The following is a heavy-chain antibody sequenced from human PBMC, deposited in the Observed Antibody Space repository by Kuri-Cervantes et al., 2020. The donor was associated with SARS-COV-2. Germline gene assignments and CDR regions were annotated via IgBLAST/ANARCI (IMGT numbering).Heavy chain of an antibody. Sequence: SETLSLTCTVSGDSISSRNYYWGWIRQPPGKGLEWIASIYYSGSTYYNPSLKSRVTISVDTSKNQFSLKLSSVTAADTAVYYCARGSWNYPFDYWGQGTLVTVSS. CDR3: ARGSWNYPFDY. D-gene: IGHD1-7*01. J-gene: IGHJ4*02. V-gene: IGHV4-39*07. CDR1: GDSISSRNYY. CDR2: IYYSGST.